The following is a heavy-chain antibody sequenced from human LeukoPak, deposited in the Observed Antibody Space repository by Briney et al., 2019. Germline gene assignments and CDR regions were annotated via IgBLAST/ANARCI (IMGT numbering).Heavy chain of an antibody. CDR3: ARYSPTYYDFWSGYSDGEGYFDY. CDR1: GGSISSYY. D-gene: IGHD3-3*01. Sequence: SETLSLTCTVSGGSISSYYWSWIRQPPGKGLEWIGYIYYSGSTNYNPSLKSRVTISVDTSKNQLSLKLSSVTAADTAVYYCARYSPTYYDFWSGYSDGEGYFDYWGQGTLVTVSS. J-gene: IGHJ4*02. V-gene: IGHV4-59*01. CDR2: IYYSGST.